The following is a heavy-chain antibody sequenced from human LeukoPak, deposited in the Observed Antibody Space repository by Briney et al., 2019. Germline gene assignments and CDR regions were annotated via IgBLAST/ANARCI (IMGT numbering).Heavy chain of an antibody. V-gene: IGHV1-8*01. D-gene: IGHD3-3*01. CDR1: GYTFTSYD. J-gene: IGHJ4*02. CDR3: ARGIRITIFGVVPLYYFDY. Sequence: ASVKVSCKASGYTFTSYDINWVRQATGQGLEWMGWMNPNSGNTGYAQKFQGRVTMTRNTSISTAYMELSSLRSEDTAVYYCARGIRITIFGVVPLYYFDYWGQGTLVTVSS. CDR2: MNPNSGNT.